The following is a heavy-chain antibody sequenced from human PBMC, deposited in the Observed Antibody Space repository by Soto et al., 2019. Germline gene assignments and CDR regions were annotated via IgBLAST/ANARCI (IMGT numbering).Heavy chain of an antibody. CDR3: ARGQLRYFDWLYRVAFDI. J-gene: IGHJ3*02. Sequence: SETLCLTCTVSGGSISSYYWSGIRQPPGKGLEWIGYIYYSGSTNYNPSLKSRVTISVDTSKNQFSLKLSSVTAADTAVYYCARGQLRYFDWLYRVAFDIWGQGTMVTVSS. D-gene: IGHD3-9*01. CDR2: IYYSGST. CDR1: GGSISSYY. V-gene: IGHV4-59*12.